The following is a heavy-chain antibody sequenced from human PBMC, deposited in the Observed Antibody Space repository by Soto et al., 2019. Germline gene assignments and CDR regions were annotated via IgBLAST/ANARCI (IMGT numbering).Heavy chain of an antibody. V-gene: IGHV5-51*01. CDR3: ARQGDQHLPYYYYYYMDV. D-gene: IGHD3-16*01. CDR1: GYSFTSYW. Sequence: GESLNISCKGSGYSFTSYWIGWVRQMPGKGLEWMGIIYPGDSDTRYSPSFQGQVTISADKSISTAYLQWSSLKASDTAMYYCARQGDQHLPYYYYYYMDVWGKGTTVTVSS. CDR2: IYPGDSDT. J-gene: IGHJ6*03.